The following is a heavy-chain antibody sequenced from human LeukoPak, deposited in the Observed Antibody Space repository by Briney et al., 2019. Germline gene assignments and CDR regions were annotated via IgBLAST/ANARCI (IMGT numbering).Heavy chain of an antibody. CDR1: GGSFSGYY. D-gene: IGHD3-16*02. CDR3: ARVKYDYVWGSYRDIDLTDY. J-gene: IGHJ4*02. Sequence: SETLSLTCAVYGGSFSGYYWSWIRQPPGKGLEWIGEINHSGSTNYNPSLKSRVTISVDTSKNQFSLKLSSVTAADTAVYYCARVKYDYVWGSYRDIDLTDYWGQGTLVTVSS. V-gene: IGHV4-34*01. CDR2: INHSGST.